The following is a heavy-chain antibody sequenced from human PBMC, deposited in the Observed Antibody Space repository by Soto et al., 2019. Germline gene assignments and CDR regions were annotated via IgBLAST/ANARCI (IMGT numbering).Heavy chain of an antibody. CDR2: ISYDGNDK. D-gene: IGHD3-3*01. CDR1: GFTFSSYA. J-gene: IGHJ6*02. V-gene: IGHV3-30*03. Sequence: QVQLVESGGGVVQPGRSLRLSCAASGFTFSSYAIHWVRQAPGKGLEWVTLISYDGNDKYYADSVEGRFTICRDNSKNTLYLQMHSLRAEDTAVYYCAHLFNYYFWSGYYSQNYHGMDVWGQGTTVTVSS. CDR3: AHLFNYYFWSGYYSQNYHGMDV.